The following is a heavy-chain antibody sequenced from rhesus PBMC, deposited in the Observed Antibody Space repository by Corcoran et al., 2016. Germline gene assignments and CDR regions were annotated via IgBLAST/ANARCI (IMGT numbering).Heavy chain of an antibody. CDR1: TFTFSNYD. D-gene: IGHD4-29*01. CDR3: ATDTVASPGSVNY. J-gene: IGHJ4*01. CDR2: ISTDRGTT. V-gene: IGHV3S5*01. Sequence: EVHLVETGGGLVQPGGSLKLSGAASTFTFSNYDMRWVRQAPGERLDCVTVISTDRGTTYYADSVKGRFTISRDNSKTTLSLQMNSLRAEDTAVYYCATDTVASPGSVNYWGQGVLVTVSS.